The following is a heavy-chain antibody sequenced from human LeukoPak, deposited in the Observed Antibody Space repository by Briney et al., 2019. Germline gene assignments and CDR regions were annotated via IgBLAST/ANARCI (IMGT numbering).Heavy chain of an antibody. J-gene: IGHJ4*02. CDR1: GGSISSYY. V-gene: IGHV4-4*08. Sequence: SETLSLTCTVSGGSISSYYWSWIRQPPGKGLEWIGRIYTSGSTNYNPSLQSRVTISVDTSKNQLSLKLNSVTAADTAVYYCVRGPYSSSWYQGADWGQGTLVTVSS. CDR3: VRGPYSSSWYQGAD. CDR2: IYTSGST. D-gene: IGHD6-13*01.